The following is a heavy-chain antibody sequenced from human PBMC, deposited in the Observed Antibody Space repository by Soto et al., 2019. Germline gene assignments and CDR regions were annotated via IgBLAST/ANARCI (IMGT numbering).Heavy chain of an antibody. CDR2: IIPIFGTA. CDR1: GGTFSTYA. J-gene: IGHJ6*02. V-gene: IGHV1-69*12. Sequence: QVQLVQSGAEVKKPGSSVKVSCKASGGTFSTYAISWVRQAPGQGLEWMGGIIPIFGTADYAQKFQGRVTSTADESTTPAYXELRRLISEDTAVYYCARDRPRENYGGNYYYHMDVWGQGTTVTVSS. D-gene: IGHD4-17*01. CDR3: ARDRPRENYGGNYYYHMDV.